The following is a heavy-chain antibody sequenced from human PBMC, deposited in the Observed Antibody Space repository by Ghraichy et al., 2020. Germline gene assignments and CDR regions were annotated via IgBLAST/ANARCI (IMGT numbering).Heavy chain of an antibody. CDR3: ARGFLSQTGLIDY. CDR1: GFTFSDYY. D-gene: IGHD1-14*01. CDR2: IRSSSSYT. J-gene: IGHJ4*02. Sequence: GGSLRLSCAASGFTFSDYYMSWIRQAPGKGLEWVSYIRSSSSYTNYADSVKGRFTISRDNAKNSLSLQMNSLRAEDTAVYYCARGFLSQTGLIDYWGQGTLVIVSS. V-gene: IGHV3-11*05.